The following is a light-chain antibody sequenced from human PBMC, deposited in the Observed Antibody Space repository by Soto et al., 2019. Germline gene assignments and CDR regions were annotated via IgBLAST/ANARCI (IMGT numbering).Light chain of an antibody. CDR3: SAYTSSSTR. CDR1: ISDVGGYNY. Sequence: QSALTQPASVSGSTGQSINISCTGTISDVGGYNYVSWYQQHPGKAPKLMIYEVSNRHSGVSNRFSGSKSGNTASLTISRLQAEDEADYYCSAYTSSSTRFGGGTKVTVL. CDR2: EVS. V-gene: IGLV2-14*01. J-gene: IGLJ3*02.